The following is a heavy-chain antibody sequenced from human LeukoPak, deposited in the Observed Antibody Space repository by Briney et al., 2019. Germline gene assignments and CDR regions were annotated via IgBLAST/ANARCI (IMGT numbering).Heavy chain of an antibody. J-gene: IGHJ6*02. CDR1: GYTFTNYY. V-gene: IGHV1-46*01. CDR3: ARDSGYSSSWPPYYYYGMDV. Sequence: ASVKVSCKASGYTFTNYYIHWVRQAPGQGLEWMGIINPSNGSTSYAQKFQGRVTMTRDTSTSTVYMELSSLRSEDTAVYYCARDSGYSSSWPPYYYYGMDVWGQGTTVTVSS. CDR2: INPSNGST. D-gene: IGHD6-13*01.